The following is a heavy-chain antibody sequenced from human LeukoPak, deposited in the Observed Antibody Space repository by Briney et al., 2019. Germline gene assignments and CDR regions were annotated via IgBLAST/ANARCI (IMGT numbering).Heavy chain of an antibody. CDR1: GFTFSSYG. CDR3: AKDPSSGYYSDAFDI. J-gene: IGHJ3*02. V-gene: IGHV3-30*18. Sequence: GGSLRLSCAASGFTFSSYGMHWVRQAPGKGLEWVAVISYDGSNEYYADSVKGRFTISRDNSKNTLYLQMNSLRAEDTAVYYCAKDPSSGYYSDAFDIWGQGTMVTVSS. D-gene: IGHD3-22*01. CDR2: ISYDGSNE.